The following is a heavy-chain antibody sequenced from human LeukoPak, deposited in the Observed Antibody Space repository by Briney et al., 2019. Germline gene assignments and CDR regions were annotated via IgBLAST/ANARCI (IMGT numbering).Heavy chain of an antibody. CDR3: ADFGSGSHCFDY. J-gene: IGHJ4*02. D-gene: IGHD3-10*01. CDR1: GFTFDNYA. V-gene: IGHV3-23*01. Sequence: GGSLRLSCTASGFTFDNYAMTWFRQAPGKGLEWVSHISDDGTGTYYADSVKGRFTISRDNSKNMLYLQMDSLRADDTAVYYCADFGSGSHCFDYWGQGTLVTVSS. CDR2: ISDDGTGT.